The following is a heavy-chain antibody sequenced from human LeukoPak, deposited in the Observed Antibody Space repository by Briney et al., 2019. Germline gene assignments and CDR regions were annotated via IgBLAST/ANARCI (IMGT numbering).Heavy chain of an antibody. CDR3: ARGGYYDSSGYSRH. CDR1: GFTFSSYA. Sequence: PGGSLRLSCAASGFTFSSYAMSWVRQAPGKGLEWVSAISGSGGSTYYADSVKGRFTISRDNSKNTLYLQMNSLRAEDTAVYYCARGGYYDSSGYSRHWGQGTMVTVSS. D-gene: IGHD3-22*01. CDR2: ISGSGGST. V-gene: IGHV3-23*01. J-gene: IGHJ3*01.